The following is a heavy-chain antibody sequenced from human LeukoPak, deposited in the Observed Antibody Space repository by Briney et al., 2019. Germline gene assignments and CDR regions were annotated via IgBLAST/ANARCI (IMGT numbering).Heavy chain of an antibody. V-gene: IGHV3-33*01. CDR2: IWYDGSNK. D-gene: IGHD6-19*01. Sequence: PGGSLRLSCAASGFTFSSYGMHWVRQAPGKGLEWVAVIWYDGSNKYYADSVKGRLTISRDNSKNTLYLQMNSLRAEDTAVYYCARESGYSSGGGDYWGQGTLVTVSS. CDR1: GFTFSSYG. CDR3: ARESGYSSGGGDY. J-gene: IGHJ4*02.